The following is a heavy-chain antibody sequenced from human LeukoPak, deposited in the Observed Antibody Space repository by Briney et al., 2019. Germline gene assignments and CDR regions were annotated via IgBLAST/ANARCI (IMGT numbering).Heavy chain of an antibody. CDR3: AKPYVVITTFGAFDI. D-gene: IGHD3-22*01. J-gene: IGHJ3*02. Sequence: TGGSLRLSCATSQFTFNKFGMHWVRQAPGKGLEWVAVISYDGSNKYYADSVKGRFTISRDNSKNTLYLQMNSLRAEDTAVYYCAKPYVVITTFGAFDIWGQGTMVTVSS. CDR2: ISYDGSNK. V-gene: IGHV3-30*18. CDR1: QFTFNKFG.